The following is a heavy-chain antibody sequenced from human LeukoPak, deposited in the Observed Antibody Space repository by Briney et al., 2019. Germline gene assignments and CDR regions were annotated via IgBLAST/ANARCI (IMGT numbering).Heavy chain of an antibody. J-gene: IGHJ4*02. D-gene: IGHD3-10*01. Sequence: GGAPRLSFSAPGFTFSSFGMHWGRPAPGRGVGGVAVIWYGGRNKYYGDSVKGRFTISRDNSKNTLYLQMDGLRAEDTAVYYCAKDLNYFGSGNYAFDHWGQGTLVTVSS. CDR2: IWYGGRNK. CDR3: AKDLNYFGSGNYAFDH. V-gene: IGHV3-30*02. CDR1: GFTFSSFG.